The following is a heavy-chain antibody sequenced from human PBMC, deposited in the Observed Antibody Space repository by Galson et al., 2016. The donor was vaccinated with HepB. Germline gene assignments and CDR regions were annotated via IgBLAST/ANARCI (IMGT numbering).Heavy chain of an antibody. CDR3: ATVGIVGTAFDI. CDR1: GYTLTELS. D-gene: IGHD1-26*01. J-gene: IGHJ3*02. V-gene: IGHV1-24*01. CDR2: FDPEDGET. Sequence: SVKVSCKVSGYTLTELSMHWVRQAPGKGLEWMGGFDPEDGETIYAQKFQGRVTMTEDTSTDTAYMELSSLRSEDTAVYYCATVGIVGTAFDIWGQGTMVTVSS.